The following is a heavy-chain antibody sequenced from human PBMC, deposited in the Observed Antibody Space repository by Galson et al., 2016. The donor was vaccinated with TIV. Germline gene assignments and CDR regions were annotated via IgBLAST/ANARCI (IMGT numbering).Heavy chain of an antibody. D-gene: IGHD4-11*01. CDR3: ARPHSYSNYALDV. CDR1: GGFIGSSSYY. J-gene: IGHJ6*02. CDR2: IYYTGTT. V-gene: IGHV4-39*01. Sequence: TLSLTCTVSGGFIGSSSYYWAWIRQPPGKGLEWIGSIYYTGTTYYSPSLKSRVTISADRSKNQFSLNLNSVTATDTAVYYCARPHSYSNYALDVWGQGTTVTVSS.